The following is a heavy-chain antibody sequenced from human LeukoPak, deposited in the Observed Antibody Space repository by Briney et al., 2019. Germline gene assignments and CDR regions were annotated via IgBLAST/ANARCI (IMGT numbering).Heavy chain of an antibody. V-gene: IGHV3-33*06. CDR1: GFSFSSYG. Sequence: GGSLRLSCAASGFSFSSYGFHWVRQAPGKGLEWVSAISYDGKNVHYADSVKGRFTISRDNSRNTVYLQMNSLRVEDTAVYYCAKTYSRESGYDFFFHYWGQGTRVTVSS. CDR3: AKTYSRESGYDFFFHY. CDR2: ISYDGKNV. J-gene: IGHJ4*02. D-gene: IGHD5-12*01.